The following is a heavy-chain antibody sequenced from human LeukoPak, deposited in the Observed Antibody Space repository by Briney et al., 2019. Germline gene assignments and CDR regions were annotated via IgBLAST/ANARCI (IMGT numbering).Heavy chain of an antibody. D-gene: IGHD6-13*01. Sequence: GGSLRLSCVASGFTFSTYAIHWVRQVPGKGLEYVSGISGNGGSTYYANSVKGRFTISRDNSKNTLYLQMGSLRVEDMAVYYCARQAAGVVYWGQGTLVTVSS. CDR3: ARQAAGVVY. J-gene: IGHJ4*02. CDR2: ISGNGGST. V-gene: IGHV3-64*01. CDR1: GFTFSTYA.